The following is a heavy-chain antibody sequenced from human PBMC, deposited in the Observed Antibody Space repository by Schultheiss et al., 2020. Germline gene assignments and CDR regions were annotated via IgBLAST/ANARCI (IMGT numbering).Heavy chain of an antibody. CDR1: GGTFSSYA. Sequence: KISCKASGGTFSSYAIRWVRQAPGQGLEWMGGSIPIFGTANYAQKFQGRVTITADESTSTAYMELSSLRSEDTAVYYCAREWSGYGGGSDYWGQGTLVTVS. CDR2: SIPIFGTA. CDR3: AREWSGYGGGSDY. J-gene: IGHJ4*02. D-gene: IGHD3-3*01. V-gene: IGHV1-69*01.